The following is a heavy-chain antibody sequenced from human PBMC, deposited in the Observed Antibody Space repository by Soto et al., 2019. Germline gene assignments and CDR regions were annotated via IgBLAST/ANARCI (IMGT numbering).Heavy chain of an antibody. J-gene: IGHJ4*02. CDR2: IYPGDSDT. Sequence: GESLKISCKGSGYSFTSYWIGWVRQMPGKGLEWMGIIYPGDSDTRYSPSFQGQVTISADKSISTAYLQWSSLKASDTAMYYCARPYCSSTSCYQGVYFDYWGQGTLVTVSS. CDR3: ARPYCSSTSCYQGVYFDY. V-gene: IGHV5-51*01. CDR1: GYSFTSYW. D-gene: IGHD2-2*01.